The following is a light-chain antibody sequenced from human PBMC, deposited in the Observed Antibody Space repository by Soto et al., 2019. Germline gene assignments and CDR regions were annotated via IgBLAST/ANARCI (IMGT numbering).Light chain of an antibody. CDR2: GAS. CDR3: QQYRSWPRT. Sequence: EIVMTQSPATLSVSPGERVTLSCRASQSVTSNLAWYQQKPGQAPRLLIYGASTRATDMPGRFSGRGAGAEFTLTISSLQSEDFAVYYCQQYRSWPRTFGQGTKVDI. V-gene: IGKV3-15*01. CDR1: QSVTSN. J-gene: IGKJ1*01.